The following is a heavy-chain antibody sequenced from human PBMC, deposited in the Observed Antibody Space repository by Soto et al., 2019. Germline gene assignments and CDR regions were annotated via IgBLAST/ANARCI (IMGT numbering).Heavy chain of an antibody. Sequence: PSETLSLTCTVSGDSFSRSAYAGAWIRQTPGKGLEWIGTIYYSGSTYYNPSLKSRVTISVDTSKNQFSLRLNSVAAADTSVYYCARRGRGFKGMDVWGQGTTVTVSS. D-gene: IGHD3-10*01. CDR2: IYYSGST. V-gene: IGHV4-39*01. J-gene: IGHJ6*02. CDR1: GDSFSRSAYA. CDR3: ARRGRGFKGMDV.